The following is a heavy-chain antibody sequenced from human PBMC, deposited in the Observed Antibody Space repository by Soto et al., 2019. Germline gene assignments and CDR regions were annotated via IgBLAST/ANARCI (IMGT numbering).Heavy chain of an antibody. CDR2: IDPSDSYT. Sequence: XESLKISCKGSGYSFTSYWISWVRQMPGKGLEWMGRIDPSDSYTNYSPSFQGHVTISADKSISTAYLQWSSLKASDTAMYYCARRPIAVAGSYYYYGMDVWGQGTTVTVSS. D-gene: IGHD6-19*01. CDR1: GYSFTSYW. J-gene: IGHJ6*02. V-gene: IGHV5-10-1*01. CDR3: ARRPIAVAGSYYYYGMDV.